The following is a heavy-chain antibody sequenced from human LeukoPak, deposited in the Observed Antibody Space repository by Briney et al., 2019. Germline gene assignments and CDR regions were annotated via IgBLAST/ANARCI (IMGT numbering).Heavy chain of an antibody. Sequence: GGSLRLSCAASGFTFSSYSMNWVRQAPGKGLEWVSSISSSSSYIYYADSVKGRFTISRDNAKNSLYLQMNSLRAEDTAVYYCARDTKLLVAVTTYFDYWGQGTLVTVSS. V-gene: IGHV3-21*01. CDR2: ISSSSSYI. J-gene: IGHJ4*02. CDR1: GFTFSSYS. CDR3: ARDTKLLVAVTTYFDY. D-gene: IGHD4-17*01.